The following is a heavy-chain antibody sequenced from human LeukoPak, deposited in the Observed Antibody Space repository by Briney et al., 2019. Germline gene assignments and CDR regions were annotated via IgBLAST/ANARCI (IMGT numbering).Heavy chain of an antibody. CDR3: ASYYNVVFDY. D-gene: IGHD3-10*01. CDR2: IYYSGST. Sequence: SETLSLTCTVSGGSVSSYYWSWIRQPPGKGLEWIGYIYYSGSTTYNPSLKSRVTISVDTSKNQFSLKLNSVTAADTAVYYCASYYNVVFDYWGQGTLVTVSS. J-gene: IGHJ4*02. V-gene: IGHV4-59*02. CDR1: GGSVSSYY.